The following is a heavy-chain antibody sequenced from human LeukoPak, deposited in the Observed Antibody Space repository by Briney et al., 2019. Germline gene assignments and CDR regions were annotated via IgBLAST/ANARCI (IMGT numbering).Heavy chain of an antibody. Sequence: SETLSLTCTVSSGSMSGHYWSWIRQPPGKGLEWIGYVYYSGNTNYNPSLNSRVTISVDASKNQFSLKLSSVTAADTAVYYCARERGSGSFDYWGREPWSPSPQ. V-gene: IGHV4-59*11. J-gene: IGHJ4*02. CDR1: SGSMSGHY. CDR2: VYYSGNT. CDR3: ARERGSGSFDY. D-gene: IGHD3-22*01.